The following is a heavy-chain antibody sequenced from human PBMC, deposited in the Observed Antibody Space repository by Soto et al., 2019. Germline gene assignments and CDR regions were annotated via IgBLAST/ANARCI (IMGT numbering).Heavy chain of an antibody. CDR2: INHSGST. D-gene: IGHD3-10*01. V-gene: IGHV4-34*01. CDR1: GGSFSGYY. J-gene: IGHJ4*02. Sequence: QVQLQQWGAGLLKPSETLSLTCAVYGGSFSGYYWSWIRQPPGKGLEWIGEINHSGSTNYNPSLKSRVTISVDTSKNQFSLKLSSVTAADTAVYYCERGGVVRGVIRYWGQGTLVTVSS. CDR3: ERGGVVRGVIRY.